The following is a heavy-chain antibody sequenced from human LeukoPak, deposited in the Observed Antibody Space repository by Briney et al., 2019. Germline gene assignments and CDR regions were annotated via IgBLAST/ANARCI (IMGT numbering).Heavy chain of an antibody. V-gene: IGHV3-23*01. D-gene: IGHD1-26*01. CDR3: AKGQKWELPLDY. J-gene: IGHJ4*02. Sequence: GGSLRLSCAASGFTFSAYAMSWVRQAPGTGLDWVSAISISGGSTYYADSVKGRFTISRDTSKNTLYLQMNSLRDEDTAVYYCAKGQKWELPLDYWGQGTLVTVSS. CDR1: GFTFSAYA. CDR2: ISISGGST.